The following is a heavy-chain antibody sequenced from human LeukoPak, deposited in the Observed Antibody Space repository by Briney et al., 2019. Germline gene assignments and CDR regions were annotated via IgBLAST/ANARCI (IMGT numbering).Heavy chain of an antibody. J-gene: IGHJ4*02. V-gene: IGHV3-49*04. D-gene: IGHD3-9*01. CDR1: GFTFGVYA. CDR2: IRSKAYGEPT. CDR3: TASLRYFDGLEDY. Sequence: GGSLRLSCRASGFTFGVYAMSWVRQAPGKGLEWVSFIRSKAYGEPTEYAASVKGRFTISIDDSKNIAYLQMNSLKTEDTAVYYCTASLRYFDGLEDYWGQGTLVTVSP.